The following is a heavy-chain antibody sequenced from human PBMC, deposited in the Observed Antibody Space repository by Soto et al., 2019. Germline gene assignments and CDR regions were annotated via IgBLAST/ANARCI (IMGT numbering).Heavy chain of an antibody. J-gene: IGHJ4*02. CDR1: GYTFTSYA. CDR3: ARLKVNDYGDYNFDY. Sequence: ASVKVSCKASGYTFTSYAMHWVRQAPGQRLEWMGWINAGNGKTKYAQKFQGRVTITTDASTSTAYMELSSLRSEDTAVYYCARLKVNDYGDYNFDYWGQGTLVTVPS. CDR2: INAGNGKT. D-gene: IGHD4-17*01. V-gene: IGHV1-3*01.